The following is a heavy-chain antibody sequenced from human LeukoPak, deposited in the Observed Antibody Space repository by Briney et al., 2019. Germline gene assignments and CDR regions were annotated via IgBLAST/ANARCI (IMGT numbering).Heavy chain of an antibody. CDR2: MNPNSGNT. J-gene: IGHJ6*03. CDR1: GYTFTLCD. V-gene: IGHV1-8*01. Sequence: ASVKVTCKASGYTFTLCDINWVRQATGQGLEWMGWMNPNSGNTGYAQKLQGRVTMTRNTSISTAYMELSSLRSEDTAVYYCARGVQTTVTSYYYYYYMDVWGKGTTVTVSS. D-gene: IGHD4-11*01. CDR3: ARGVQTTVTSYYYYYYMDV.